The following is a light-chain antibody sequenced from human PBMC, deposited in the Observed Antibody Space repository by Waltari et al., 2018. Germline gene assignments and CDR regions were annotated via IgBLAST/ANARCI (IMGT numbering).Light chain of an antibody. Sequence: QSALTQPASVSGSPGQSITISCTGTSRDVGRYTLVPWYQQPPGKAPKLMIYEGSKRPSGVSNRFSGSKSGNTASLTISGLQAEDEADYYCCSYAGSSWVFGGGTKLTVL. V-gene: IGLV2-23*01. CDR1: SRDVGRYTL. CDR3: CSYAGSSWV. J-gene: IGLJ3*02. CDR2: EGS.